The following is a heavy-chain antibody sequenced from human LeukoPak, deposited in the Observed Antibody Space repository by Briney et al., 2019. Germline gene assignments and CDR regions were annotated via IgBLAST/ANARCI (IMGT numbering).Heavy chain of an antibody. V-gene: IGHV3-7*01. CDR1: GFTFSSYW. CDR2: IKQDGSEK. CDR3: ARDPRSAMVRGVKKYWFDP. D-gene: IGHD3-10*01. J-gene: IGHJ5*02. Sequence: GGSLRLSCAASGFTFSSYWMSSVRQAPGKGLEWVANIKQDGSEKYYVDSVKGRFTISRENAKNSLYLQMNSLRAEDTAVYYCARDPRSAMVRGVKKYWFDPWGQGTLVTVSS.